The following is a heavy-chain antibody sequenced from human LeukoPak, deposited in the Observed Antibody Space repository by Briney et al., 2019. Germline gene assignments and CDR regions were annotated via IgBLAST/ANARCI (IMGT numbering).Heavy chain of an antibody. CDR3: ARDRRRAYYYGSGSKELDY. Sequence: ASVKVSCKASGYTFTSYGISWVRQAPEQGLEWMGWISAYNGNTNYAQKLQGRVTMTTDTSTSTACMELRSLRSDDTAVYYCARDRRRAYYYGSGSKELDYWGQGTLVTVSS. CDR1: GYTFTSYG. J-gene: IGHJ4*02. D-gene: IGHD3-10*01. CDR2: ISAYNGNT. V-gene: IGHV1-18*01.